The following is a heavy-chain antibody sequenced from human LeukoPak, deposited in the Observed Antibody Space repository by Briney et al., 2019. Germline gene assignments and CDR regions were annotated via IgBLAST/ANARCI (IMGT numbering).Heavy chain of an antibody. CDR1: GASFSSGDQY. J-gene: IGHJ4*02. D-gene: IGHD3-22*01. V-gene: IGHV4-31*03. CDR2: IHPSGRL. Sequence: PSETLSLTCTVSGASFSSGDQYWNRIRQSPGKGLEWIGSIHPSGRLYNNPSLESRVTISIDTSKNQFSLKLSSVTAADTAVYYCARESYDSSGYSRIFDYWGQGTLVTVSS. CDR3: ARESYDSSGYSRIFDY.